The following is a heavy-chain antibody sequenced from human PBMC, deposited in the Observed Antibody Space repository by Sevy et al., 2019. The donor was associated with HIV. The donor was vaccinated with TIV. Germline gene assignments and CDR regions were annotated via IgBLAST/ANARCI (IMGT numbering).Heavy chain of an antibody. J-gene: IGHJ6*02. CDR2: INPNSGCT. Sequence: ASVKVSCKASGYTFSAYHMHWVRQAPGQGLEWMGWINPNSGCTNFAQRFQGRVTVTWDASIRTAHMELSRLRTDDTAVYYGARAVYGIAVRGARRPGDYGMDVWGQGTTVTVSS. CDR3: ARAVYGIAVRGARRPGDYGMDV. D-gene: IGHD2-2*01. CDR1: GYTFSAYH. V-gene: IGHV1-2*02.